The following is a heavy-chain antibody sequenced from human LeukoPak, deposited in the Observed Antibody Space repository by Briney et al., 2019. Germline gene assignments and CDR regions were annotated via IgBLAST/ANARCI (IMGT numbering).Heavy chain of an antibody. CDR1: GGSINSHY. D-gene: IGHD6-19*01. J-gene: IGHJ4*02. V-gene: IGHV4-59*08. Sequence: PSETLSLTCTVSGGSINSHYWSWIRQPPGKGLQWIGDIYYSESTNYNPSLRSRVTISVDTSKNQLSLKLTSVLAADTAMYYCVRRDNTGWNYFDHWGQGILVTVSS. CDR2: IYYSEST. CDR3: VRRDNTGWNYFDH.